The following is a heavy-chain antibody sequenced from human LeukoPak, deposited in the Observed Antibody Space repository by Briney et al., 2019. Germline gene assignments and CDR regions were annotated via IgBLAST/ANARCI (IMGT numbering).Heavy chain of an antibody. V-gene: IGHV3-33*06. Sequence: GGSLRLSCAASGFTFSTYGMHWVRQAPGKGLEWVAVIWYDGSNKYYADSVKGRFTISRDDSKNTLYLQMNSLRAEDTAVYYCAKDAAGPEYWGQGTLVTVSS. D-gene: IGHD6-13*01. CDR1: GFTFSTYG. CDR2: IWYDGSNK. CDR3: AKDAAGPEY. J-gene: IGHJ4*02.